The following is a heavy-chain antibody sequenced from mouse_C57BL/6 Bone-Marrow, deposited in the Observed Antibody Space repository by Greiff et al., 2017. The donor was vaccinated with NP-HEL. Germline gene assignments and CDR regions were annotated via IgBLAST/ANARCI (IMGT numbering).Heavy chain of an antibody. CDR2: IWSGGST. Sequence: VQLQQSGPGLVQPSQSLSITCTVSGFSLTSYGVHWVRQSPGKGLEWLGVIWSGGSTAYNAAFISRLSISKDNSKSQVFFKMNSLQADDTAIYYCARQANWAWFAYWGQGTLVTVSA. D-gene: IGHD4-1*01. J-gene: IGHJ3*01. CDR1: GFSLTSYG. V-gene: IGHV2-2*01. CDR3: ARQANWAWFAY.